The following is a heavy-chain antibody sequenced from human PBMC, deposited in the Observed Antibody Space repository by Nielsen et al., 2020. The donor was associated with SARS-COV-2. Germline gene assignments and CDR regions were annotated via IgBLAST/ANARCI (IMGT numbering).Heavy chain of an antibody. CDR1: GFTFSSYG. Sequence: GGSLRLSCAASGFTFSSYGMHWVRQAPGKGLEWVAVIWYDGSNKYYADSVKGRFTISRDNSKNTLYLQMNSLRAEDTAVYYCARDGIGAVAGTLDYWGQGTLVTVSS. D-gene: IGHD6-19*01. CDR3: ARDGIGAVAGTLDY. J-gene: IGHJ4*02. CDR2: IWYDGSNK. V-gene: IGHV3-33*01.